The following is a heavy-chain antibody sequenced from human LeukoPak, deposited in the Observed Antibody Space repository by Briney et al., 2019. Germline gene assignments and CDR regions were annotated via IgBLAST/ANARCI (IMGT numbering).Heavy chain of an antibody. CDR2: IYYSGST. V-gene: IGHV4-39*07. D-gene: IGHD6-19*01. J-gene: IGHJ4*02. CDR3: AREVAGTACIDY. CDR1: GGSISSSSYY. Sequence: PSETLSLTCTVSGGSISSSSYYWGWIRQPPGKGLEWIGSIYYSGSTYYNPSLKSRVTISVDTSKNQFSLKLSSVTAADTAVYYCAREVAGTACIDYWGQGTLVTVSS.